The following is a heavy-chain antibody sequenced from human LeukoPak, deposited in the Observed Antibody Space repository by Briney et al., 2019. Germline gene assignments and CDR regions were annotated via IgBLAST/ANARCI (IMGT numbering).Heavy chain of an antibody. D-gene: IGHD3-3*01. CDR1: GGSISSYY. V-gene: IGHV4-59*01. J-gene: IGHJ5*02. CDR3: ARDFWSGYPPYNWFDP. CDR2: IYYSGST. Sequence: SETLSLTCTVSGGSISSYYWSWIRQPPGKGLVWIGYIYYSGSTNYNPSLKSRVTISVDTSKNQFSLKLSSVTAADTAVYYCARDFWSGYPPYNWFDPWGQGTLVTVSS.